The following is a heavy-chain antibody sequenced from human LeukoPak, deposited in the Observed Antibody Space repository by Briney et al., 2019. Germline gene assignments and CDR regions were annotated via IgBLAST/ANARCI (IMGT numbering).Heavy chain of an antibody. CDR2: IKSKAVGETI. V-gene: IGHV3-15*01. Sequence: PGGSLRLSCEVSGFTVSSNYMTWVRQAPGKGLEWVGLIKSKAVGETIDYAAPVKGRFTISRDDSKNMVYVQMNSLKTEDTAVYYCATGTMVGAGPGFDFWGQGTLVTVSS. D-gene: IGHD3-10*02. J-gene: IGHJ4*02. CDR1: GFTVSSNY. CDR3: ATGTMVGAGPGFDF.